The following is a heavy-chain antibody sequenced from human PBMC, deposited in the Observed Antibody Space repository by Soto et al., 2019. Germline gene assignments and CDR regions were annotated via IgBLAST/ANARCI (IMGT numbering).Heavy chain of an antibody. Sequence: GGSLRLSCAASGLTFSNYAMSWVRQAPGKGLEWVSEISGGGGFTNYADSVKGRFTISRDNSKNTLYLQMNGLRAEDTAVYYCAKAPVVAPAASEFDYWGQGTPVTVSS. CDR3: AKAPVVAPAASEFDY. D-gene: IGHD2-2*01. CDR2: ISGGGGFT. CDR1: GLTFSNYA. J-gene: IGHJ4*02. V-gene: IGHV3-23*01.